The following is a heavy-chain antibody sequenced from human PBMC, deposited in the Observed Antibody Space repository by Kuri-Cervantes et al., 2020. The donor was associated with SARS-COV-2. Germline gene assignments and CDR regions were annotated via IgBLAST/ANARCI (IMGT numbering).Heavy chain of an antibody. Sequence: GESLKISCAASGFTFSSYWMHWVRQAPGKGLVWVSRINSDGSSTSYADSVKGRFTISRDNSKNRMYLQMDSLRSEDTAVYYCARRATVSYYALDVWGPGTTVTVSS. J-gene: IGHJ6*02. CDR3: ARRATVSYYALDV. CDR1: GFTFSSYW. CDR2: INSDGSST. D-gene: IGHD4-17*01. V-gene: IGHV3-74*01.